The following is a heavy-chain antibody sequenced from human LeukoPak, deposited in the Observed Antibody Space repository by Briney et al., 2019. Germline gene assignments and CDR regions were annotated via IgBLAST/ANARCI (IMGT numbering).Heavy chain of an antibody. CDR1: GFTFSSYE. J-gene: IGHJ4*02. Sequence: PGGSLRLSCAASGFTFSSYEMNWVRQAPGKGLEWVSYISSSGSTIYYADSVKGRFTISRDNAKNSLYLQMNSLRAEDTAVYYCARDRECSSTSCYGTFDYWGQGTLVTVSS. CDR3: ARDRECSSTSCYGTFDY. CDR2: ISSSGSTI. D-gene: IGHD2-2*01. V-gene: IGHV3-48*03.